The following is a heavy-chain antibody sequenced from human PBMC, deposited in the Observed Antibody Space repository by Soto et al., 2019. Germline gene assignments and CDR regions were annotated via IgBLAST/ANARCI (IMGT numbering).Heavy chain of an antibody. CDR1: GGSISSGGYS. V-gene: IGHV4-30-2*01. D-gene: IGHD5-18*01. J-gene: IGHJ4*02. CDR3: ARGRGIQLWSPFDY. Sequence: QLQLQESGSGLVKPSQTLSLTCAVSGGSISSGGYSWSWIRQPPGKGLEWIGYIYHSGSTYYNPSLKSRVTIAGDRSKNQFSLKLSSVTAADTAVYYCARGRGIQLWSPFDYWGQGTLVTVSS. CDR2: IYHSGST.